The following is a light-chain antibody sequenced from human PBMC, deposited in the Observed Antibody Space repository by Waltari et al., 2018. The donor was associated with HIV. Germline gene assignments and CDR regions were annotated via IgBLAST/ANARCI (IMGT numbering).Light chain of an antibody. J-gene: IGKJ2*01. Sequence: DIQMTQSPSPLSASLGGRVTIACRASQNITTFLNWYQQRQGRAPELLIYTTSNLQSGVPSRFRGSGSGTNFVLTITNVQPEDLATYSCQQSYRIPYTFGQGTKVHI. CDR1: QNITTF. CDR2: TTS. CDR3: QQSYRIPYT. V-gene: IGKV1-39*01.